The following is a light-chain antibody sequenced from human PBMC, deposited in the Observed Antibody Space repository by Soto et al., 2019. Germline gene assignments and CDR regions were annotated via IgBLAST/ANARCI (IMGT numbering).Light chain of an antibody. CDR1: SSDVGAFTS. CDR3: SSYSRSTTLVV. V-gene: IGLV2-14*03. CDR2: DII. J-gene: IGLJ2*01. Sequence: QSALTQPASVSGSPGQSITISCTGTSSDVGAFTSVSWYQQHPGKAPKLIIYDIIHRPSEVSDRFSGSKSVNTASLTISGLQPEDEATYHCSSYSRSTTLVVFGGGTKLTV.